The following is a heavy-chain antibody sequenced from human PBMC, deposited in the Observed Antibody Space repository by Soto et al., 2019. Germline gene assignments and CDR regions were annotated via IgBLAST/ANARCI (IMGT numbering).Heavy chain of an antibody. CDR3: ARVRTTVVTGWNAFDI. J-gene: IGHJ3*02. D-gene: IGHD4-17*01. Sequence: ASVKVSCKASGYTFTSYSMHWGRPAPGQRLEWMGWINAGNGNTKYSQKFQGRVTITRDTSASTAYMELSSLRSEDTAVYYCARVRTTVVTGWNAFDIWGQGTMVTVSS. CDR2: INAGNGNT. V-gene: IGHV1-3*01. CDR1: GYTFTSYS.